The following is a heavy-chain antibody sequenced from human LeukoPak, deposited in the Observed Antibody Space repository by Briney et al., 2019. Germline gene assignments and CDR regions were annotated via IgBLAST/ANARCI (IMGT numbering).Heavy chain of an antibody. CDR1: GFTFSSYA. V-gene: IGHV3-23*01. CDR3: ARGRAKYGEPFDY. D-gene: IGHD4/OR15-4a*01. CDR2: ISGSDGSA. Sequence: GGSLRLSCAASGFTFSSYAMSWVRQAPGKGLEWVSAISGSDGSAYYADSVKGRFTISRDNSKNTLSLQMNSLRSEDTAVYYCARGRAKYGEPFDYWGQGTLVTVSS. J-gene: IGHJ4*02.